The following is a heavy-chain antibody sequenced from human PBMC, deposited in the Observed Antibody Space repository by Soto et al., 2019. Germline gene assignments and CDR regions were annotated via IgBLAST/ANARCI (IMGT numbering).Heavy chain of an antibody. Sequence: GGSLRLSCAASGFTFSSYWMSWVRQAPGKGLGWVASINEDGSDKYYADSVKGRFTISRDNSKNTLFLQINSLRAEDTAVYYCAKRPLELHMYDYWGQGTLVTVSS. CDR3: AKRPLELHMYDY. V-gene: IGHV3-7*03. CDR1: GFTFSSYW. CDR2: INEDGSDK. D-gene: IGHD1-7*01. J-gene: IGHJ4*02.